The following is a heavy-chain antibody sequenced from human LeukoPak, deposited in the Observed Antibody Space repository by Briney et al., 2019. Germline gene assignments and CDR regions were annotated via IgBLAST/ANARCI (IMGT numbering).Heavy chain of an antibody. Sequence: PGGSLRLSCAASGFTFSTYFMHWVRQAPGKGLEWVADVASDGSHTFYVESVKGRFTISRDNSKNTLYLQMNSLRAEDTAVYFCARERQDTIIHSGAFDIWGQGTMVTVSS. CDR2: VASDGSHT. D-gene: IGHD3-10*01. CDR3: ARERQDTIIHSGAFDI. J-gene: IGHJ3*02. CDR1: GFTFSTYF. V-gene: IGHV3-30-3*01.